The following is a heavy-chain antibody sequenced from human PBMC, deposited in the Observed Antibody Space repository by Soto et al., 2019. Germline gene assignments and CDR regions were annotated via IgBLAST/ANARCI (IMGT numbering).Heavy chain of an antibody. CDR1: GGSISSSNC. Sequence: SETLSLTCAVSGGSISSSNCWSWVRQPPGKGLEWIGEIYHSGSTNYNPSLKSRVTISVDKSKNQFSLKLNSVTAADTAVYYCARVLGDTGDYFDYWGQGTLVTVSS. D-gene: IGHD2-8*02. CDR2: IYHSGST. V-gene: IGHV4-4*02. J-gene: IGHJ4*02. CDR3: ARVLGDTGDYFDY.